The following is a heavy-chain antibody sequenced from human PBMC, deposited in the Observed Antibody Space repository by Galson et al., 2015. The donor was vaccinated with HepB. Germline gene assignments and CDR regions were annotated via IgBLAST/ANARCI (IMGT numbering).Heavy chain of an antibody. J-gene: IGHJ3*02. V-gene: IGHV3-13*05. CDR1: GFSFSNYD. CDR2: IGAVDDP. D-gene: IGHD3-22*01. Sequence: SLRLSCAAYGFSFSNYDMHWVRQATGKGLEWVSGIGAVDDPYYPGSVKGRFTISRENAKNSLYLQINSLRAGDTAVYYCARGAYYDSSGFYSGDAFDIWGQGTMVTVSS. CDR3: ARGAYYDSSGFYSGDAFDI.